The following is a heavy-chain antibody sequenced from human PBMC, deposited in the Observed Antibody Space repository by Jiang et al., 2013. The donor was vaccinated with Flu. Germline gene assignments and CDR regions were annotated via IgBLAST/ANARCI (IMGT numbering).Heavy chain of an antibody. CDR1: GFTFRSYA. CDR2: ISFDGSNK. V-gene: IGHV3-30-3*01. D-gene: IGHD2/OR15-2a*01. Sequence: VQLLESGGGVVQPGRSLRLSCAASGFTFRSYAMHWVRQAPGKGLEWVALISFDGSNKYYADSVKGRFTISRDNSKNTLYLQMNSLRADDTAVYFCARDGFPGYGMDVWGQGTTVTVSS. CDR3: ARDGFPGYGMDV. J-gene: IGHJ6*02.